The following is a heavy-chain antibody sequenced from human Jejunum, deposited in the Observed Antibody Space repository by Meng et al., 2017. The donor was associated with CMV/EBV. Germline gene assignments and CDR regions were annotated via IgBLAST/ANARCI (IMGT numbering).Heavy chain of an antibody. CDR1: YA. Sequence: YAMNWVRQAPGKGLEWVSSIDATSTYIYYADSVEGRFTISRDNARDSLYLHMNSLRADDTALYYCARVGCRTNSCYIAALNWFDPWGQGTLVTVSS. CDR3: ARVGCRTNSCYIAALNWFDP. CDR2: IDATSTYI. V-gene: IGHV3-21*04. D-gene: IGHD2-2*02. J-gene: IGHJ5*02.